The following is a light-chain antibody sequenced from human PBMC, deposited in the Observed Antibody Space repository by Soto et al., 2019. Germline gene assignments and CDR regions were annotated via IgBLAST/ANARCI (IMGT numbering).Light chain of an antibody. Sequence: EIVLTQSPGTLSLSPGERATLSCRASQSVSINYLSWYQQTPGHAPSLLIYAASSRATGIPDRFSGSGCGTDFPLTISRLEPEDFAVYYCQHYGSLVITFGGGTKVEIK. CDR1: QSVSINY. J-gene: IGKJ4*01. CDR3: QHYGSLVIT. V-gene: IGKV3-20*01. CDR2: AAS.